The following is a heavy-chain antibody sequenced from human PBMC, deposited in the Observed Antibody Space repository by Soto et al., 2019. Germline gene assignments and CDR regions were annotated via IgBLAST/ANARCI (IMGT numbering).Heavy chain of an antibody. CDR2: ISYDGDNK. J-gene: IGHJ4*02. CDR1: GFTFNNHA. V-gene: IGHV3-30-3*01. D-gene: IGHD2-2*01. Sequence: QVQLVESGGGVVQPGMSLRLSCAASGFTFNNHAMHWVRQAPGKGLEWVSVISYDGDNKYYEDFVEGRFTISRDKFKKTLDLPMHRLRPEDTAVYDCARDWGNRVAVPAYYFDSWGQGTLVTVSS. CDR3: ARDWGNRVAVPAYYFDS.